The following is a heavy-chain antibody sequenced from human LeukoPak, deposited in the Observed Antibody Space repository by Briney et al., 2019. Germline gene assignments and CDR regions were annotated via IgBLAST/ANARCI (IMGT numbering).Heavy chain of an antibody. CDR3: VKDINGSGSL. V-gene: IGHV3-64D*09. J-gene: IGHJ4*02. CDR2: ITTNGGGT. Sequence: QAGGSLRLSCSAPGFTFSNYAMHWVRQAPVKGLEYVSAITTNGGGTYYADSVKGRFTISRDNSKNTLYLQMSSLRAEDTAVYYCVKDINGSGSLWGQGTLVTVSS. CDR1: GFTFSNYA. D-gene: IGHD3-10*01.